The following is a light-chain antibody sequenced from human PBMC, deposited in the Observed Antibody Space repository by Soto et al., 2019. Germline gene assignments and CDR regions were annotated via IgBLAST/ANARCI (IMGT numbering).Light chain of an antibody. CDR1: QSVSSSY. CDR2: GAS. Sequence: EIVLTQSPGTLSLSPGERATLSCRASQSVSSSYLAWYQQKPGQAPRLLIYGASSRATGIPERFSGSGSGTDFTLTISRLEPEDFAVYYCQQYGSSPTFG. V-gene: IGKV3-20*01. J-gene: IGKJ1*01. CDR3: QQYGSSPT.